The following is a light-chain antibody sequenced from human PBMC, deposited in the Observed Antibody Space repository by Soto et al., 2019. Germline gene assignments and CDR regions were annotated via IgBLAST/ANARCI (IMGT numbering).Light chain of an antibody. J-gene: IGLJ1*01. CDR2: DVS. CDR3: SSYTGSSSYV. Sequence: SALTQPASVSGSPGQSITISCTGTSRDVGAYNYVSWYQQHPGRVPKLMIYDVSNRPSGVSNRFSGSKSGNTASLTISGLQTEDEADYYCSSYTGSSSYVFGTGTKVTVL. V-gene: IGLV2-14*01. CDR1: SRDVGAYNY.